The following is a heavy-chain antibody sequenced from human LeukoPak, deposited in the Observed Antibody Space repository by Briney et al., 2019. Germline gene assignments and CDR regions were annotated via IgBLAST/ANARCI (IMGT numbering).Heavy chain of an antibody. Sequence: GGSLRLSCAASGFTFSSYGMHWVRQAPGKGLEWVAFIRYDGSNKYYADSVKGRFTISRDNSKNTLYLQMNSLRAEDTAVCYCAKDLVPAAIFVSSWFDPWGQGTLVTVSS. V-gene: IGHV3-30*02. CDR1: GFTFSSYG. CDR2: IRYDGSNK. CDR3: AKDLVPAAIFVSSWFDP. D-gene: IGHD2-2*01. J-gene: IGHJ5*02.